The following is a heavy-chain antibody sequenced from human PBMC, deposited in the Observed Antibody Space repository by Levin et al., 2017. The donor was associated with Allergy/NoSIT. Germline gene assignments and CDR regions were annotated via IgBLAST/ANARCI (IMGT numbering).Heavy chain of an antibody. CDR1: GYTFTSYY. Sequence: GASVKVSCKASGYTFTSYYMHWVRQAPGQGLEWMGIINPSGGSTSYAQKFQGRVTMTRDTSTSTVYMELSSLRSEDTAVYYCAREELGYCSSTSCYRDYGMDVWGQGTTVTVSS. D-gene: IGHD2-2*01. V-gene: IGHV1-46*01. CDR2: INPSGGST. J-gene: IGHJ6*02. CDR3: AREELGYCSSTSCYRDYGMDV.